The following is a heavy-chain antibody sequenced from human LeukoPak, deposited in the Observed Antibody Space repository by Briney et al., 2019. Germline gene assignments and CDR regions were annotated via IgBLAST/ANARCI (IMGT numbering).Heavy chain of an antibody. CDR3: ARGHCSGGSCYSDAFDI. V-gene: IGHV4-38-2*01. CDR2: IYHSGST. CDR1: GYSISSGYY. J-gene: IGHJ3*02. D-gene: IGHD2-15*01. Sequence: SETLSLNCAVSGYSISSGYYWGWIRQPPGKGLEWIGSIYHSGSTYYNPSLKSRVTISVDTSKNQFSLKLSSVTAADTAVYYCARGHCSGGSCYSDAFDIWGQGTMVTVSS.